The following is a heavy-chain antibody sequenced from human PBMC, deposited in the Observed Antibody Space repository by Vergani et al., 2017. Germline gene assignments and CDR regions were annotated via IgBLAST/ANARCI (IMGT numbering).Heavy chain of an antibody. CDR1: GGSFTSYH. V-gene: IGHV4-34*01. D-gene: IGHD2-8*01. CDR3: VRVNTETNGHLYYYYYMDV. Sequence: QVQLQQWGGGLLKPSETLSLTCVVNGGSFTSYHWTWIRQSPGEGLEWVGDIDHTGRPDSNPSLKSRLTMSVDKSRNQFSLTLNSVTATDTAIYFCVRVNTETNGHLYYYYYMDVWGQGTAVTVS. J-gene: IGHJ6*03. CDR2: IDHTGRP.